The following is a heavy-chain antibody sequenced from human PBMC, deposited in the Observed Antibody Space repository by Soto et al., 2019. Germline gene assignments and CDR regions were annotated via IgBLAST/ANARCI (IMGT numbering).Heavy chain of an antibody. J-gene: IGHJ5*02. CDR1: GFTFSSYS. CDR3: ARDGGVVVVAADNWFDP. D-gene: IGHD2-15*01. Sequence: PGGSLRLSCAASGFTFSSYSMNWVRQAPGKGLEWVSSISSSSSYIYYADSVKGRFTISRDNAKNSLYLQMNSLRAEDTAVYYCARDGGVVVVAADNWFDPWGQGTLVTVSS. V-gene: IGHV3-21*01. CDR2: ISSSSSYI.